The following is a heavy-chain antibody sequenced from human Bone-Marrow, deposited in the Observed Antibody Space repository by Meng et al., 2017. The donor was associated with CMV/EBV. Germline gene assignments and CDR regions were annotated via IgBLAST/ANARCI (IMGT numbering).Heavy chain of an antibody. CDR1: GFTFSSYA. V-gene: IGHV3-30-3*01. J-gene: IGHJ4*02. Sequence: SLKISCAASGFTFSSYAMHWVRQAPGKGLEWVAVISYDGSNKYYADSVKGRFTISRDNSNTTLYLQMNSLSAEDTAVYYCARESVYGKDYWGQGTLVTVSS. CDR3: ARESVYGKDY. D-gene: IGHD5/OR15-5a*01. CDR2: ISYDGSNK.